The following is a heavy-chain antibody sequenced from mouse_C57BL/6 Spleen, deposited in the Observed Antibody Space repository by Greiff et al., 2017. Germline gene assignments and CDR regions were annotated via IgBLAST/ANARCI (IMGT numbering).Heavy chain of an antibody. D-gene: IGHD4-1*01. CDR1: GYAFSSSW. J-gene: IGHJ3*01. Sequence: QVQLQQSGPELVKPGASVKISCKASGYAFSSSWMTWVKQRPGKGLEWIGRIYPGDGDTNYNGKVKGKATRTADKSSSTAYMQLSSLTSEDSAVYFCARGLGFAYWGQGTLVTVSA. CDR2: IYPGDGDT. CDR3: ARGLGFAY. V-gene: IGHV1-82*01.